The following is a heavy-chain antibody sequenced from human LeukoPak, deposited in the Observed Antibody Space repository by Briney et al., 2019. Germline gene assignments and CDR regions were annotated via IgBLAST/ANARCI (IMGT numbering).Heavy chain of an antibody. CDR2: MYNTGGS. J-gene: IGHJ4*02. Sequence: PSETLSLTCTFSGGSITRSNYYWGWIRQPPGKALEWIGSMYNTGGSYYNPSLKSRVTISVDTSKHQFSLMVHSVTAADTAVYYCGIAPDYWGQGTLVTVSS. CDR1: GGSITRSNYY. CDR3: GIAPDY. D-gene: IGHD2-21*01. V-gene: IGHV4-39*01.